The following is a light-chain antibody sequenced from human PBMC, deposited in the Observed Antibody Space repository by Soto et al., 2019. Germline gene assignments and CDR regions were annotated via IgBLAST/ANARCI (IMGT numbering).Light chain of an antibody. CDR2: GAS. CDR3: QQYGPSPRIT. V-gene: IGKV3-20*01. CDR1: QSVSSSY. J-gene: IGKJ4*01. Sequence: ETVLTQSPGTLCLSPGERATLSCRASQSVSSSYLAWYQQKPGQAPRLLTYGASKRATGIPDRFSGSGSGTDFTLTISSLEPEDSAVYYFQQYGPSPRITFGGGTKVEIK.